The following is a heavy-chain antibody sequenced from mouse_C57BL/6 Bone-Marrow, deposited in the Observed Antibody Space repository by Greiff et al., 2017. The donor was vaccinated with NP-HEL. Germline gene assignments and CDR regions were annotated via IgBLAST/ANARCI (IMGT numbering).Heavy chain of an antibody. Sequence: EVKLQQSGPGLVKPSQSLSLTCSVTGYSITSGYYWNWIRQFPGNKLEWMGYISYDGSNNYNPSLKNRISITRDTSKNQFFLKLNSVTTEDTATYYCAREGYGSSYRGPYYFDYWGQGTTLTVSS. J-gene: IGHJ2*01. CDR2: ISYDGSN. D-gene: IGHD1-1*01. V-gene: IGHV3-6*01. CDR3: AREGYGSSYRGPYYFDY. CDR1: GYSITSGYY.